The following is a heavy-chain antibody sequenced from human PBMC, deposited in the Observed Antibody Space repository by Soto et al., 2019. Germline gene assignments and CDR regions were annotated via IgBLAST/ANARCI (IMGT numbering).Heavy chain of an antibody. J-gene: IGHJ4*02. CDR3: ARVGDYDFWSGSDY. Sequence: EVQLVESGGGLVKPGGSLRLSCAASGFTFSSYSMNWVRQAPGKGLEWVSSISSSSSYIYYADSVKGRFTISRYNAKNSLYLQMNSLRAEDTAVYYCARVGDYDFWSGSDYWGQGTLVTVSS. CDR2: ISSSSSYI. CDR1: GFTFSSYS. V-gene: IGHV3-21*01. D-gene: IGHD3-3*01.